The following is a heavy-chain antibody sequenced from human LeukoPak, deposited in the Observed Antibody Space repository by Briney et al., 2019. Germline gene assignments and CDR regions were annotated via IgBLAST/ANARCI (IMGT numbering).Heavy chain of an antibody. V-gene: IGHV3-30*03. D-gene: IGHD4-23*01. Sequence: PGGSLRLSCAASGFTFSSYGMHWVRQAPGKGLGWAAVISYDGSNKYYADSVKGRFTISRDNSKNTLYLQMNSLRAEDTAVYYCAREIRDYTGKFGYFDYWGQGNLVTVSS. CDR3: AREIRDYTGKFGYFDY. CDR1: GFTFSSYG. CDR2: ISYDGSNK. J-gene: IGHJ4*02.